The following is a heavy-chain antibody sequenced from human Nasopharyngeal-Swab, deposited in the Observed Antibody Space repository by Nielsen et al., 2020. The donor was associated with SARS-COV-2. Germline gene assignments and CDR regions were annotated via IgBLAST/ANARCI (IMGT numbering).Heavy chain of an antibody. CDR3: ARFRGTINSSDY. J-gene: IGHJ4*02. Sequence: GGSLRLSCAASGFTFSSYAMHWVRQAPGKGLEWVAVISYDGSNKYYADSVKGRFTISRDNSKNTLYLQMNSLQPDDTAIYYCARFRGTINSSDYWGQGTLVIVSS. CDR2: ISYDGSNK. CDR1: GFTFSSYA. D-gene: IGHD1-26*01. V-gene: IGHV3-30-3*01.